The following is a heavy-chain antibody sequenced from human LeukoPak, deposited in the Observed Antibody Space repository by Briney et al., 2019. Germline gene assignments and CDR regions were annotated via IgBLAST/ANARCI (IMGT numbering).Heavy chain of an antibody. CDR1: GFTFSSYS. CDR2: ISSSSSYI. CDR3: ARVAGVESSGYAYYFDY. J-gene: IGHJ4*02. V-gene: IGHV3-21*01. D-gene: IGHD3-22*01. Sequence: PGGSLRLSCAASGFTFSSYSMNWVRQAPGKGLEWVSSISSSSSYIYYADSVKGRFTISRDNAKNSLYLQMNSLRAEDTAVYYCARVAGVESSGYAYYFDYWGQGTLVTVSS.